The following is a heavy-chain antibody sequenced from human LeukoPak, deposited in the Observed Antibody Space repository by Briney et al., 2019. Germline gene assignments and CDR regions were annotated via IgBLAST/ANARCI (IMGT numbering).Heavy chain of an antibody. CDR2: IYYSGST. CDR3: ARLIYGSGPVDAFDI. Sequence: SSETLSLTCPVSGGSISSYYWSWIRQPPGKGLEWIGYIYYSGSTNYNPSLKSRVTISVDTSKNQFSLKLSSVTAADTAVYYCARLIYGSGPVDAFDIWGQGTMVTVSS. CDR1: GGSISSYY. D-gene: IGHD3-10*01. V-gene: IGHV4-59*08. J-gene: IGHJ3*02.